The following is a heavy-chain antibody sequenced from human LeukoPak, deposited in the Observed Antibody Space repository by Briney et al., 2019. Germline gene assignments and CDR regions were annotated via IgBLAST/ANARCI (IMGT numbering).Heavy chain of an antibody. CDR2: TYYRSTWYN. Sequence: QTLSLTCAISGDSVSSDSVTWNWIRQSPSRGLEWLGRTYYRSTWYNDYAVSVRGRITVNPDTSKNQFSLHLNSVTPEDTAVYYCARRLTQYDCFDPWGQGILVTVSS. D-gene: IGHD2-2*01. V-gene: IGHV6-1*01. CDR1: GDSVSSDSVT. CDR3: ARRLTQYDCFDP. J-gene: IGHJ5*02.